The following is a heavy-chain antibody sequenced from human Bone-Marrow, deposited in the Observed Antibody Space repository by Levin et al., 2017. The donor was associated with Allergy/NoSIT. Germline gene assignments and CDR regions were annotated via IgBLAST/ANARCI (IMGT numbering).Heavy chain of an antibody. D-gene: IGHD2-2*01. V-gene: IGHV1-69*13. CDR3: ARWVVPAPPIQYYGMDV. CDR2: IIPIFGTA. CDR1: GGTFSSYA. Sequence: SVKVSCKASGGTFSSYAISWVRQAPGQGLEWMGGIIPIFGTANYAQKFQGRVTITADESTSTAYMELSSLRSEDTAVYYCARWVVPAPPIQYYGMDVWGQGTTVTVSS. J-gene: IGHJ6*02.